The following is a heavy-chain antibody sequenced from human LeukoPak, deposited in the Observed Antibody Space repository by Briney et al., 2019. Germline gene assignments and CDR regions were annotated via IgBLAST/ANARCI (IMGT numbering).Heavy chain of an antibody. V-gene: IGHV3-21*01. CDR3: ARDQGSAAASWDAFDV. J-gene: IGHJ3*01. D-gene: IGHD6-13*01. CDR2: ISSSSSYI. Sequence: GGSLRLSCAASGFTFSSYSMNWVRQAPGKGLEWVSSISSSSSYIYYADSVKGRFTISRDNAKNSLYLQMNSLRAEDTAVYYCARDQGSAAASWDAFDVWGQGTMVTVSS. CDR1: GFTFSSYS.